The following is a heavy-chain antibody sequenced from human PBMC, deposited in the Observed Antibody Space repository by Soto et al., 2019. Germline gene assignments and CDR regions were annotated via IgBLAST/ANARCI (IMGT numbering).Heavy chain of an antibody. V-gene: IGHV1-18*04. J-gene: IGHJ4*02. CDR2: ISAYNGNT. CDR1: GYTFTSYG. D-gene: IGHD2-2*01. Sequence: GASVKVSCKASGYTFTSYGISWVRQAPGQGLEWMGWISAYNGNTNYAQKLQGRVTMTTDTSTSTAYMELRSLRSDDTAVYYCARDRIGYCSSTSCREDGFDYWGQGTLVTVPQ. CDR3: ARDRIGYCSSTSCREDGFDY.